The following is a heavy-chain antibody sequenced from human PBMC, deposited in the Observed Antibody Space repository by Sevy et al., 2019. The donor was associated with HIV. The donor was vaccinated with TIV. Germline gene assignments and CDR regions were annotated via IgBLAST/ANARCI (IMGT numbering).Heavy chain of an antibody. CDR2: IYSGGST. CDR3: ARDWEGYGFFDY. CDR1: GFTVSSNY. V-gene: IGHV3-53*01. D-gene: IGHD3-16*01. Sequence: GGSLRLSCAASGFTVSSNYMSWVRQAPGKGLEWVSVIYSGGSTYYADSVKGRFTISRDNSKNTLYLQMNSLRAEDTAVYYCARDWEGYGFFDYWGQGTLVTVSS. J-gene: IGHJ4*02.